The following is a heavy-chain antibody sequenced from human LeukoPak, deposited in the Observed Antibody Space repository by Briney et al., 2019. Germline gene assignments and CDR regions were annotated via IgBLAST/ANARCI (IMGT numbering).Heavy chain of an antibody. V-gene: IGHV3-23*01. CDR2: INGRADEA. CDR1: GFTFSNYG. D-gene: IGHD6-19*01. J-gene: IGHJ5*02. CDR3: AKGGAISGWYWFYP. Sequence: PGGSLRLSCAASGFTFSNYGMNWVRQAPGKGLEWVPSINGRADEAHHADSVKGRFTISRDNSKNTLYLQMNSLRAEDTALYYCAKGGAISGWYWFYPWGPGTPVTVSS.